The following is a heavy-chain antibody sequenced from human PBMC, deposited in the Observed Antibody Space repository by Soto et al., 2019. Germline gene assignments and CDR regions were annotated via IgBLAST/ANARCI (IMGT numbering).Heavy chain of an antibody. J-gene: IGHJ5*02. CDR2: ISSSSSTI. CDR1: GFTFSSYS. D-gene: IGHD3-22*01. Sequence: GGSLRLSCAASGFTFSSYSMNWVRQAPGKGLEWVSYISSSSSTIYYADSVKGRFTISRDNAKNSLYLQMNSLRDEDTAVYYCARVSILYYDSSCYHPGCWFDPWGQGTLVTVSS. V-gene: IGHV3-48*02. CDR3: ARVSILYYDSSCYHPGCWFDP.